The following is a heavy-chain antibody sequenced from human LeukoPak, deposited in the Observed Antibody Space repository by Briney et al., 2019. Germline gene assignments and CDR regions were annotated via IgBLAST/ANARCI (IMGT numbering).Heavy chain of an antibody. CDR3: AIIPRAAAGPSARSPFHY. CDR1: GFTFSSYW. Sequence: GGSLRLSCEVSGFTFSSYWMNWVRQAPGKGLEWVANIKQDGSDKYYVDSVKGRFTISRDNAKNSLYLQMNSLRAEDTAVYYCAIIPRAAAGPSARSPFHYWGQGTLVTISS. V-gene: IGHV3-7*01. J-gene: IGHJ4*02. CDR2: IKQDGSDK. D-gene: IGHD6-13*01.